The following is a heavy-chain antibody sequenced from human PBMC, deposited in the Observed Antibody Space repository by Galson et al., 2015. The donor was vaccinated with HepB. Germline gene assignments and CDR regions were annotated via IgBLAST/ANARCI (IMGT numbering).Heavy chain of an antibody. CDR1: HLVLGDFW. Sequence: SLRLSCADSHLVLGDFWMRWVRQAPGKGLEWVACINQDGSEKNYVDSVKGRFTISRDNAKNSLFLQMNTLTVEDTAVYYCARDARHRPVLFDPWCQGTLVTVSS. CDR2: INQDGSEK. J-gene: IGHJ5*02. D-gene: IGHD6-6*01. CDR3: ARDARHRPVLFDP. V-gene: IGHV3-7*03.